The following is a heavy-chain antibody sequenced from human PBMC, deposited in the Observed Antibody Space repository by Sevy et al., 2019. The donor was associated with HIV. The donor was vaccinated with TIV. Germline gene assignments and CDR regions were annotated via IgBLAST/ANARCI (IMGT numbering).Heavy chain of an antibody. CDR2: IIPTFGTA. Sequence: SVKVSCKASGGTFSSYAISWVRQAPGQGLEWMGGIIPTFGTANYAQKFQGRVTITADESTRTAYMELSSLRSEDTAVYYCATYRRHYDFWSGYPTYFDYWGQGTLVTVSS. CDR1: GGTFSSYA. V-gene: IGHV1-69*13. CDR3: ATYRRHYDFWSGYPTYFDY. D-gene: IGHD3-3*01. J-gene: IGHJ4*02.